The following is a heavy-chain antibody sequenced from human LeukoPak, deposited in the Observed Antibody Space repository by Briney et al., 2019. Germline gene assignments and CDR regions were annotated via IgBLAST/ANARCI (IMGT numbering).Heavy chain of an antibody. CDR3: ARGQLLHDAFDI. V-gene: IGHV3-21*01. Sequence: GGSLRLSCVASGFTFVNYAMNWVRQAPGKGLEWVSSISSSSSYIYYADSVKGRFTISRDNAKNSLYLQMNSLRAEDTAVYYCARGQLLHDAFDIWGQGTMVTVSS. CDR2: ISSSSSYI. CDR1: GFTFVNYA. D-gene: IGHD5-18*01. J-gene: IGHJ3*02.